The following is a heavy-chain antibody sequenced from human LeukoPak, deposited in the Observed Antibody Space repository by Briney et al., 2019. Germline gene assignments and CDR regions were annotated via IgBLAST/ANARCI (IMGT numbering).Heavy chain of an antibody. D-gene: IGHD3-10*01. CDR1: GYTITDSY. Sequence: ASVKVSCKASGYTITDSYIHWVRQAPGQGLEWMGWINPNTGGTNYAQKFQGRVTMTRDTSISTAYMDLSSLRSEDTAVYYCARCPALRGAWFGELLPSRNNGGYYYYYMDVWGKGTTVTISS. CDR3: ARCPALRGAWFGELLPSRNNGGYYYYYMDV. CDR2: INPNTGGT. V-gene: IGHV1-2*02. J-gene: IGHJ6*03.